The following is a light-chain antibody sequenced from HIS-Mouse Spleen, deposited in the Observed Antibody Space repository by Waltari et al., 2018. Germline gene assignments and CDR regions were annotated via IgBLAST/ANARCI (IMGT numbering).Light chain of an antibody. CDR1: QSVLYSSNNKNY. J-gene: IGKJ4*01. CDR2: WAS. Sequence: DIVMTQSPDSLAVSLGERATINCKSSQSVLYSSNNKNYLAWYQQEPGQPPKLLIYWASTREFGVPDRFSGSGSGTDFTLTISCLQSEDFATYYCQQYYSFPLTFGGGTKVEIK. V-gene: IGKV4-1*01. CDR3: QQYYSFPLT.